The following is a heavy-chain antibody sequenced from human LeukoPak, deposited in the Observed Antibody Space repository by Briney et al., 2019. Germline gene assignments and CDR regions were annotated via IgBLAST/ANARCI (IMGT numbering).Heavy chain of an antibody. Sequence: SETLSLTCTVSGGSISGYYWSWIRQPPGRGLEWIGYIYYSGSTNYNPSLKSRVTISVDMSKNQFSLRLSSVTAADTAVYYCATHSAAVAVYLDYWGQGTLVTVPS. CDR2: IYYSGST. D-gene: IGHD2-15*01. V-gene: IGHV4-59*08. J-gene: IGHJ4*02. CDR3: ATHSAAVAVYLDY. CDR1: GGSISGYY.